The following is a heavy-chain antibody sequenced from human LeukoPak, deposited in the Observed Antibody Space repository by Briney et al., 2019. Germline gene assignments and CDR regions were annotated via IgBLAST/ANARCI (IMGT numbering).Heavy chain of an antibody. V-gene: IGHV4-59*12. CDR1: GGSISSYY. Sequence: PSETLSLTCTVSGGSISSYYWSWIRQPPGKGLEWIGYIYYSGSTYYNPSLKSRVTISVDTSKNQFSLKLSSVTAADTAVYYCARELRSSWENDAFDIWGQGTMVTVSS. J-gene: IGHJ3*02. CDR2: IYYSGST. D-gene: IGHD6-13*01. CDR3: ARELRSSWENDAFDI.